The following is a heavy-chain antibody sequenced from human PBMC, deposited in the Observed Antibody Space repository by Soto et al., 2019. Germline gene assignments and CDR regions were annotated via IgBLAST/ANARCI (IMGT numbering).Heavy chain of an antibody. D-gene: IGHD6-13*01. Sequence: EVQLLESGGGLVQPGGSMRLSCAASGFTFSSYAMSWVRQDPGKGLEWVSAISGSGGSTYYADSVKGRFTISRDKSKNTLYLQMNSLRAEDTAVYHCAKIDLAAAGTDYWGQGTLVTVSS. CDR3: AKIDLAAAGTDY. CDR2: ISGSGGST. CDR1: GFTFSSYA. V-gene: IGHV3-23*01. J-gene: IGHJ4*02.